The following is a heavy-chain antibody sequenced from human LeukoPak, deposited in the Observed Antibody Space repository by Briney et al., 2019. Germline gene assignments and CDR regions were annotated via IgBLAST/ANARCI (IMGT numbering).Heavy chain of an antibody. V-gene: IGHV3-23*01. D-gene: IGHD3-3*01. CDR1: GFTFSSYA. CDR3: AKDRTIFGVVIIGGPFDY. Sequence: GGSLRLSCAASGFTFSSYAMSWVRQAPGKGLEWVSAISGSGGSTYYADSVKGRFTISRDNSKNTLYLQMNSLRAEDTAVYYCAKDRTIFGVVIIGGPFDYWGQGTLVTVSS. CDR2: ISGSGGST. J-gene: IGHJ4*02.